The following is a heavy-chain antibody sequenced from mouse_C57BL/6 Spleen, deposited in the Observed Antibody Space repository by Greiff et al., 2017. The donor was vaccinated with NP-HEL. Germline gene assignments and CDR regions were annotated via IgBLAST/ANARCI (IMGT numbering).Heavy chain of an antibody. CDR3: TRRSNHYAMDY. J-gene: IGHJ4*01. CDR1: GYTFTDYE. V-gene: IGHV1-15*01. CDR2: IDPETGGT. D-gene: IGHD2-5*01. Sequence: VQLKQSGAELVRPGASVTLSCKASGYTFTDYEMHWVKQTPVHGLEWIGAIDPETGGTAYNQKFKGKAILTADKSSSTAYMELRSLTSEDSAVYYCTRRSNHYAMDYWGQGTSVTVSS.